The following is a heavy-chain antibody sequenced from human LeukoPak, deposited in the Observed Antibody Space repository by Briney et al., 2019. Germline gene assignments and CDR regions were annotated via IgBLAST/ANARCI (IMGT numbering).Heavy chain of an antibody. CDR1: EFTFSSYW. V-gene: IGHV3-7*01. Sequence: GGSLRLSCAASEFTFSSYWMSWVRQAPGKGLEWVANIKQDGSEKYYVDSVKGRFTISRDNAKNSLYLQMNSLRAEDTAVYYCARGELELNYWGQGTLVTVSS. D-gene: IGHD1-7*01. J-gene: IGHJ4*02. CDR3: ARGELELNY. CDR2: IKQDGSEK.